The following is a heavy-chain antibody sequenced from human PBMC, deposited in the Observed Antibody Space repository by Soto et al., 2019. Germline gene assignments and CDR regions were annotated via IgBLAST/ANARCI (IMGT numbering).Heavy chain of an antibody. CDR1: GYTFTSYA. Sequence: QVQLVQSGAEVKKPGASVKVSCKSSGYTFTSYAMHWVRQAPGQRLEWMGCINAGNGNTKYSQKFQGRGTITRYTSASTADMELSSLRSEDKAVYYCARSLRFLEWLFPYWGQGTLVTVSS. CDR2: INAGNGNT. CDR3: ARSLRFLEWLFPY. V-gene: IGHV1-3*01. J-gene: IGHJ4*02. D-gene: IGHD3-3*01.